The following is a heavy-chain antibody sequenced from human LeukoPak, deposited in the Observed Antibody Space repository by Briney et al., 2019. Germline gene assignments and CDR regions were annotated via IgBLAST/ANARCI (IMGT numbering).Heavy chain of an antibody. CDR2: ISGSGGST. Sequence: GGSLRLSCVASGFTFSTYGMSWVRQAPGKGLEWVSAISGSGGSTYYADSVKGRFTISRDNSKNTLYLQMNSLRAEDTAVYYCARARITGTTAYYYMDVWGKGTTVTVSS. V-gene: IGHV3-23*01. CDR1: GFTFSTYG. CDR3: ARARITGTTAYYYMDV. D-gene: IGHD1-20*01. J-gene: IGHJ6*03.